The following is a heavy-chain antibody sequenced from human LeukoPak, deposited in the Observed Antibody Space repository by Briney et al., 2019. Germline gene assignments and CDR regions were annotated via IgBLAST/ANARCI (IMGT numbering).Heavy chain of an antibody. Sequence: SETLSLTCAVSGGSISSSNWWSWVRQPPGKGLEWIGEIYHSGSTNYDPSLKSRVTISVDKSKNQFSLKLSSVTAADTAVYYCARDRPGYSGYGEFDPWGQGTLVTVSS. CDR3: ARDRPGYSGYGEFDP. D-gene: IGHD5-12*01. CDR2: IYHSGST. CDR1: GGSISSSNW. V-gene: IGHV4-4*02. J-gene: IGHJ5*02.